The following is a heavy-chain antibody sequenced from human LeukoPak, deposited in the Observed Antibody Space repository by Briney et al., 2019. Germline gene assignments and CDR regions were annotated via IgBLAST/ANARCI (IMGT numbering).Heavy chain of an antibody. CDR1: GFTFSNYA. V-gene: IGHV3-23*01. J-gene: IGHJ4*02. Sequence: GGPLRLSCAASGFTFSNYAMSWVRQAPGKGLEWGSAISGSGTTTNYADSVKGRFTISRDNSKNTLSLQMNSLRAEDTAMYYCAKRIVGSPGYFDYWGQGTLVTVSS. CDR2: ISGSGTTT. CDR3: AKRIVGSPGYFDY. D-gene: IGHD1-26*01.